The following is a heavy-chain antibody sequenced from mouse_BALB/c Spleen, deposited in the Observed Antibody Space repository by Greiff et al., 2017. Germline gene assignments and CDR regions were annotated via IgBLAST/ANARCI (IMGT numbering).Heavy chain of an antibody. D-gene: IGHD1-1*01. CDR3: AREGYGSSYFAY. Sequence: QVQLQQSGAELARPGASVKMSCKASGYTFTSHTMHWVKQRPGQGLEWIGYINPSSGYTNYNQKFKDKATLTADKSSSTAYMQLSSLTSEDSAVYYCAREGYGSSYFAYWGQGTLVTVSA. J-gene: IGHJ3*01. CDR2: INPSSGYT. V-gene: IGHV1-4*01. CDR1: GYTFTSHT.